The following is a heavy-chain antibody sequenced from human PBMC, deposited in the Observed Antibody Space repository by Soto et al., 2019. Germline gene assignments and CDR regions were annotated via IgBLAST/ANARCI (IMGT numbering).Heavy chain of an antibody. CDR2: IYYSGST. V-gene: IGHV4-59*01. J-gene: IGHJ4*02. Sequence: QVQLQESGPGLVKPSETLSLTCIVSGDSISSFYWSWIRQPPGKGLAWIGHIYYSGSTNYSPSLKSRVTISVDTSKNQFSLKLTSVTAADTAVYYCVRDVGQAARNVWGQGTLVTVSS. CDR3: VRDVGQAARNV. D-gene: IGHD6-25*01. CDR1: GDSISSFY.